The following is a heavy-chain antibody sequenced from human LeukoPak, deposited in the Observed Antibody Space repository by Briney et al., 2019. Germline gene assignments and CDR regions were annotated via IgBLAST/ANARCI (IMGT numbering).Heavy chain of an antibody. J-gene: IGHJ4*02. V-gene: IGHV4-61*01. CDR3: ARDRVRGNANPYFDY. CDR2: IYYSGST. CDR1: GGSVSSGTYY. Sequence: SETLSLTCTASGGSVSSGTYYWSRIRQPPGKGLEWIGYIYYSGSTNYNPSLKSRVTISIDTSKNQFSLKLSSVTAADTAVYYCARDRVRGNANPYFDYWGQGTLVTVSS. D-gene: IGHD1-1*01.